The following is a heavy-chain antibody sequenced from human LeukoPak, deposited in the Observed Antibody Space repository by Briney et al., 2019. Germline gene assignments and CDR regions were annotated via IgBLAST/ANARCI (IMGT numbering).Heavy chain of an antibody. Sequence: GGTLRLSCAASGFTFSSYGMSWVRQAPGKGLEWVSAISGSGGSTYYADSVKGRFTISRDNSKNTLYLQMNSLRAEDTAVYYCARGMTARPYYYMDVWGKGTTVTVSS. CDR1: GFTFSSYG. J-gene: IGHJ6*03. CDR2: ISGSGGST. D-gene: IGHD6-6*01. V-gene: IGHV3-23*01. CDR3: ARGMTARPYYYMDV.